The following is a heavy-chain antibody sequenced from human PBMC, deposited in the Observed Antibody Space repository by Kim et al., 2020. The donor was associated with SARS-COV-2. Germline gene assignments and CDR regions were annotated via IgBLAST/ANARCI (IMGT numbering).Heavy chain of an antibody. CDR2: MNPKSGNT. D-gene: IGHD6-19*01. CDR1: GYTFTTYD. CDR3: ARGRQWQVAFDI. J-gene: IGHJ3*02. Sequence: ASVKVSCKASGYTFTTYDINWVRQAPGQGLQWVGWMNPKSGNTGYAQKFQGRVTMTRNTSISTAYVELTRLRSDDTAVYYCARGRQWQVAFDIWGQGTMVTVSS. V-gene: IGHV1-8*01.